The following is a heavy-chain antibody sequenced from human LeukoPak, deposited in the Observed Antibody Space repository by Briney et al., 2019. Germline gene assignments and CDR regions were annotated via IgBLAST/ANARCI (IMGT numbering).Heavy chain of an antibody. Sequence: GGSLRLSCAASGFTFRSFSMNWVRLAPGKGLEWVSSISCSGSFIFYADSVKGRFTISRDNAENSLYLQMNNLRAEDTAVYYCARDSSIYFGSGGITGALDVWGQGTMVPVSS. CDR1: GFTFRSFS. CDR2: ISCSGSFI. D-gene: IGHD3-10*01. J-gene: IGHJ3*01. V-gene: IGHV3-21*01. CDR3: ARDSSIYFGSGGITGALDV.